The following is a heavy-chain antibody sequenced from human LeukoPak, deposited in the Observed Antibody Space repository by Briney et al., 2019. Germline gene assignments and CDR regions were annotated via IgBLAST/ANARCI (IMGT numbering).Heavy chain of an antibody. CDR3: ASIIDGYSSGWLTVAFDI. D-gene: IGHD6-19*01. V-gene: IGHV1-46*01. CDR1: GGTFSSYA. CDR2: INPSGGST. J-gene: IGHJ3*02. Sequence: ASVKVSCKASGGTFSSYAISWVRQAPGQGLEWMGIINPSGGSTSYAQKFQGRVTMTRDTSTSTVYMELSSLRSEDTAVYYCASIIDGYSSGWLTVAFDIWGQGTMVTVSS.